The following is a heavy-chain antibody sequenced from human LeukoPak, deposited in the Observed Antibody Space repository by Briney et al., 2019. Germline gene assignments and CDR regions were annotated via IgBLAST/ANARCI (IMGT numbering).Heavy chain of an antibody. D-gene: IGHD6-13*01. Sequence: TGGSLRPSCAASGFTFGNYAMTWVRQAPGKGLEWVSSITESTYYADSVKGRFIISRDNSRNTLYLQMNSLRGDDTAVYYCAKRRNSIDYWGQGTLVTVSP. CDR2: ITEST. CDR1: GFTFGNYA. CDR3: AKRRNSIDY. J-gene: IGHJ4*02. V-gene: IGHV3-23*01.